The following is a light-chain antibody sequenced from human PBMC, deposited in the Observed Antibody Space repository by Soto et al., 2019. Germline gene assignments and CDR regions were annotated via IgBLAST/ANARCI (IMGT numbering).Light chain of an antibody. CDR3: QQYGSSYT. CDR2: CAS. CDR1: QSISNSY. V-gene: IGKV3-20*01. Sequence: EIVLTQSPGTLSLSPGERATLSCRASQSISNSYLAWYQQKPGQAPRLLIYCASSRATGIPDRFSGSGSGTDFTLTISRLEPEGFAVYYCQQYGSSYTFGQGTKLEIK. J-gene: IGKJ2*01.